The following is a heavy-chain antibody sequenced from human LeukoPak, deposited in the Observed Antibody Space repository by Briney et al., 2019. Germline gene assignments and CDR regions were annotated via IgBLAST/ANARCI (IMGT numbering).Heavy chain of an antibody. J-gene: IGHJ4*02. CDR3: ARDQWRIAAAGTPVDY. Sequence: SETLSLTCTVSGGSISSYYWSWIRQPPGKGLEWIGYIYYSGSTDYNPSLKSRVTISVDTPKNQFSLKLSSVTAADTAVYYCARDQWRIAAAGTPVDYWGQGTLVTVSS. CDR2: IYYSGST. V-gene: IGHV4-59*01. CDR1: GGSISSYY. D-gene: IGHD6-13*01.